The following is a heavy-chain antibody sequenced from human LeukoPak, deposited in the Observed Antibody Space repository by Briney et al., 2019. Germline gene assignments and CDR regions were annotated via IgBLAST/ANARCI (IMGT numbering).Heavy chain of an antibody. CDR1: GFTVSSNY. CDR3: ARDILAVAGTWAFDY. Sequence: GGSLRLSCAASGFTVSSNYMSWVRQAPGKGLEWVSVIYSGGSTYYADSVKGRFTISRDNSKNTLYLQMNNLRAEDTAVYYCARDILAVAGTWAFDYWGQGTLVTVSS. J-gene: IGHJ4*02. D-gene: IGHD6-19*01. CDR2: IYSGGST. V-gene: IGHV3-66*01.